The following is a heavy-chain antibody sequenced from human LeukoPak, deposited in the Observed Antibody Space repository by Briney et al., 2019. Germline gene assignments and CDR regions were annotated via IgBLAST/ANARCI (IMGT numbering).Heavy chain of an antibody. Sequence: GSSVKVSCKASGGTFSSYAISWVRQAPGQGLEWMGGIIPTFGTANYAQKFQGRVTITADESTSTAYMELSSLRSEDTAVYYCASGVAQGYQQLLFDPWGQGTLVTVSS. CDR3: ASGVAQGYQQLLFDP. V-gene: IGHV1-69*01. CDR2: IIPTFGTA. D-gene: IGHD2-2*01. CDR1: GGTFSSYA. J-gene: IGHJ5*02.